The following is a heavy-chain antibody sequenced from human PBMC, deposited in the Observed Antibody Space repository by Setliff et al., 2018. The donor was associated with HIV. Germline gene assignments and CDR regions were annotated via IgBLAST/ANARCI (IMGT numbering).Heavy chain of an antibody. CDR2: IRNDGGST. D-gene: IGHD6-13*01. CDR1: GFIVSNNY. J-gene: IGHJ4*02. CDR3: VRGDHSSPIITYYLDY. V-gene: IGHV3-74*01. Sequence: GGSLRLSCAASGFIVSNNYMTWVRQAPGKGLVCVSRIRNDGGSTSYADSVKGRFTISRDNAKNTLYLQMNSLRSDDTAVYYCVRGDHSSPIITYYLDYWGQGTLVTVSS.